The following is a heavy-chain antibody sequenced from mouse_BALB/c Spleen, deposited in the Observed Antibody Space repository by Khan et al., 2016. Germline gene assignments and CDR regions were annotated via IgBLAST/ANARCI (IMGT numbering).Heavy chain of an antibody. V-gene: IGHV3-8*02. J-gene: IGHJ4*01. D-gene: IGHD1-1*01. CDR3: GRYYGSRYVRGMDY. Sequence: EMQLQESGPSLVKPSQTLSLTCSVTGDSITSGYWNWIRKFPGNKLEYMGYISYCGQTYYNPSLKSRISITRDTSTNQYSLQLNSVTTADTATYYCGRYYGSRYVRGMDYWGQGTSVTVSS. CDR1: GDSITSGY. CDR2: ISYCGQT.